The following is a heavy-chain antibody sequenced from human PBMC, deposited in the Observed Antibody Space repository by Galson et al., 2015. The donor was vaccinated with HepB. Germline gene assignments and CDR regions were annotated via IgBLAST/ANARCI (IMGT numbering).Heavy chain of an antibody. CDR2: INHSGST. J-gene: IGHJ4*02. CDR1: GGSFSGYY. V-gene: IGHV4-34*01. D-gene: IGHD1-14*01. Sequence: LSLTCAVYGGSFSGYYWSWIRQPPGKGLEWIGEINHSGSTNYNPSLKSRVTISVDTSKNQFSLKLSSVTAADTAVYYCAIFGTWGAVSLNDYWGQGTLVTVSS. CDR3: AIFGTWGAVSLNDY.